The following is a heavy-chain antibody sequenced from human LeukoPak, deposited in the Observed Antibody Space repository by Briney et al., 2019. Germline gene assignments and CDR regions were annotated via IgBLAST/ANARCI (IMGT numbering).Heavy chain of an antibody. CDR3: ARRKGGSWSPVWDY. CDR1: GGSISSSSYY. J-gene: IGHJ4*02. D-gene: IGHD6-13*01. V-gene: IGHV4-39*01. CDR2: IYYSGST. Sequence: PSETLSLTCTVSGGSISSSSYYWGWIRQPPGKGLEWIGSIYYSGSTYYNPSLKSRVTISVDTSKNQFSLKLSSVTAADTAVYYCARRKGGSWSPVWDYWGQGTLVTVSS.